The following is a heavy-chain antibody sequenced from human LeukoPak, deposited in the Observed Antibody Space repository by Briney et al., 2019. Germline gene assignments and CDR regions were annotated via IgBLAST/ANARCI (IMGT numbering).Heavy chain of an antibody. CDR2: VHLDGRT. Sequence: PSGTLSLTCGVSGGSITTTNWWTWVRQPPGKGLEWIEEVHLDGRTNYNPSLESRLTISVDLSENHISLRLTSVTAADTAFYYCAREGGFYRPLDYWGQGTLVSVSS. V-gene: IGHV4-4*02. CDR3: AREGGFYRPLDY. D-gene: IGHD3-3*01. CDR1: GGSITTTNW. J-gene: IGHJ4*02.